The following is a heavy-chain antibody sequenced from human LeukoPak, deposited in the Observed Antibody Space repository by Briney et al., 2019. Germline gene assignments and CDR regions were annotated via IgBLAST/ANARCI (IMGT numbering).Heavy chain of an antibody. CDR1: GGSFSGYY. Sequence: SETLSLTCAVYGGSFSGYYWSWIRQPPGKGLEWIGEINHSGSTNYNPSLKGRVTISVDTSKNQFSLKLSSVTAADTAVYYCARSMVRIFDYWGQGTLVTVSS. CDR3: ARSMVRIFDY. D-gene: IGHD3-10*01. J-gene: IGHJ4*02. CDR2: INHSGST. V-gene: IGHV4-34*01.